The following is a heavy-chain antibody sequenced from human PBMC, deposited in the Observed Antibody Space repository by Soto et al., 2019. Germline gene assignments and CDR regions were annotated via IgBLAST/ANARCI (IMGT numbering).Heavy chain of an antibody. CDR1: GYTFTSYY. J-gene: IGHJ4*02. CDR3: ARDYDSSGYYYVNFDS. D-gene: IGHD3-22*01. CDR2: INPSGGST. Sequence: LKVSCKASGYTFTSYYMHWVRQAPGQGLEWMGIINPSGGSTSYAQKFQGRVTMTRDTSTSTVYMELSSLRSEDTAVYYCARDYDSSGYYYVNFDSWGQGTLVTGSS. V-gene: IGHV1-46*01.